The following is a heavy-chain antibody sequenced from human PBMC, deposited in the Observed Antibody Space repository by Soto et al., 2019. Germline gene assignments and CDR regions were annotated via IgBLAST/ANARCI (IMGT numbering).Heavy chain of an antibody. CDR2: INHSGST. CDR1: GGSFSGYY. Sequence: PSETLSLTCAVYGGSFSGYYWSWIRQPPGKGLDWIGEINHSGSTNYNPSLKSRVTISVDTSNNQFSLKLSSVTAADTAVYYCARGVGATGSYYYGMDVWGQGTTVTSP. J-gene: IGHJ6*02. CDR3: ARGVGATGSYYYGMDV. D-gene: IGHD1-26*01. V-gene: IGHV4-34*01.